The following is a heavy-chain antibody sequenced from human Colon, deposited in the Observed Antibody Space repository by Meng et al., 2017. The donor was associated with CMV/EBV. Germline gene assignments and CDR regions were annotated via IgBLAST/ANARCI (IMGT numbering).Heavy chain of an antibody. V-gene: IGHV1-18*01. Sequence: SGYTFTSYGISWVRQAPGQGLEWMGWISAYNGNTNYAQKLQGRVTMTTDTSTSTAYMELRSLKSDDTAVYYCARKRGYDSSGYSDYWGQGTLVTVSS. CDR3: ARKRGYDSSGYSDY. CDR2: ISAYNGNT. J-gene: IGHJ4*02. D-gene: IGHD3-22*01. CDR1: GYTFTSYG.